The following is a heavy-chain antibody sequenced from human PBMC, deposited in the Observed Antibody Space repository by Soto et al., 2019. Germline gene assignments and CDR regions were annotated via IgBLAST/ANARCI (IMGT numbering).Heavy chain of an antibody. Sequence: SMKVSCKASGGTFSSYAISWVRQAPGQGLEWMGGIIPIFGTANYAQKFQGRVTITADKSTSTAYMELSSLRSEDTAVYYCARGPWNYDFWSGYYSSIPPTNYGMDVWGQGTTVTVSS. CDR2: IIPIFGTA. V-gene: IGHV1-69*06. J-gene: IGHJ6*02. D-gene: IGHD3-3*01. CDR1: GGTFSSYA. CDR3: ARGPWNYDFWSGYYSSIPPTNYGMDV.